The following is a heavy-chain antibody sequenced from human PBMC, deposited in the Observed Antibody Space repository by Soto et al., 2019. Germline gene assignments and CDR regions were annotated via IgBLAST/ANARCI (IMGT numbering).Heavy chain of an antibody. CDR1: RDTFTGYY. CDR2: INPNSGGP. CDR3: AIARIPAAFDI. J-gene: IGHJ3*02. Sequence: QVHLVQSGAEVKKPGASVKVSCKASRDTFTGYYMHWVRQAPGQGLEWMGWINPNSGGPNYAQKFQGRVTMTRDTSISTVYMELSRLRSDDTAVYYCAIARIPAAFDIWGQGTMVTVSS. V-gene: IGHV1-2*02.